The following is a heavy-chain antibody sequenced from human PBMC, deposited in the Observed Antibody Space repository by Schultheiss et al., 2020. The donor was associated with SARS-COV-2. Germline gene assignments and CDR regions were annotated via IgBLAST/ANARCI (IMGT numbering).Heavy chain of an antibody. Sequence: SETLSLTCTVSGGSISSYYWSWIRQPPGKGLEWIGSIYYSGSTYYTPSLKSRVTISVDTSKNQFSLNLTYVTAADKAVYFCARLRRISAAGIKSWFDPWGQGMLVTVSS. V-gene: IGHV4-59*05. CDR1: GGSISSYY. D-gene: IGHD6-13*01. J-gene: IGHJ5*02. CDR3: ARLRRISAAGIKSWFDP. CDR2: IYYSGST.